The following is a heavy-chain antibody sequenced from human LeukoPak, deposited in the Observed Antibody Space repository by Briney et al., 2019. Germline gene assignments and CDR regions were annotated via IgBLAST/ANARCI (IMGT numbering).Heavy chain of an antibody. J-gene: IGHJ4*02. CDR1: GGSISSYY. CDR2: VYYSGSA. V-gene: IGHV4-59*01. Sequence: SETLSLTCTVSGGSISSYYWSWIRQPPGKGLEWIGYVYYSGSAPYNPSLKSRVTISVDTSKNRFSLKLSSVTAADTAVYYCAGGTYYYFDYWGQGTLVTVSS. D-gene: IGHD1-26*01. CDR3: AGGTYYYFDY.